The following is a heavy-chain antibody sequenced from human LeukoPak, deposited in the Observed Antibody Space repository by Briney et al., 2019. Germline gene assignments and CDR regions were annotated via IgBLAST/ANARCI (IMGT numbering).Heavy chain of an antibody. CDR3: ARDSGWLRYHD. J-gene: IGHJ4*02. CDR2: IGGSGIGHST. CDR1: GFTFSTHG. V-gene: IGHV3-23*01. D-gene: IGHD5-12*01. Sequence: GGTLRLSCVGSGFTFSTHGMDWVRQAPGKGLEWVSGIGGSGIGHSTHYADSVKGRFTISRDNSKNMVYLQMDSLRAEDTALYYCARDSGWLRYHDWGQGALVTVSS.